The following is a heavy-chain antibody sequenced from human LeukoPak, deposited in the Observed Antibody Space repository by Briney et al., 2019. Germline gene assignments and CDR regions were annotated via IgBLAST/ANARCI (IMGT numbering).Heavy chain of an antibody. D-gene: IGHD2-2*01. J-gene: IGHJ6*03. V-gene: IGHV4-39*02. CDR2: IYYSGST. CDR3: ARLRCSSASCYYYFYYMDV. Sequence: SETLSLTCTVSGGSISSSSYYWGWIRQPPGKGLEWIGSIYYSGSTYYNPSLKSRVTISVDTSNNHFSLKLSSVTAADTAVYYCARLRCSSASCYYYFYYMDVWGKGTAVTISS. CDR1: GGSISSSSYY.